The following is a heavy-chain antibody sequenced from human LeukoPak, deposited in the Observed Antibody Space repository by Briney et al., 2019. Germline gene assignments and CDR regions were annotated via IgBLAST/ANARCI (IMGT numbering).Heavy chain of an antibody. D-gene: IGHD6-19*01. Sequence: GGSLRLSCAASGFTFSNAWMSWVRQAPGKGLEWVGRIKSKTDGGTTDYAAPVKGRFTISRDDSKNTLYLQMNSLKTENTAVYYCTTDFRGWIDAFDIWGQGTMVTVSS. J-gene: IGHJ3*02. CDR1: GFTFSNAW. CDR3: TTDFRGWIDAFDI. CDR2: IKSKTDGGTT. V-gene: IGHV3-15*01.